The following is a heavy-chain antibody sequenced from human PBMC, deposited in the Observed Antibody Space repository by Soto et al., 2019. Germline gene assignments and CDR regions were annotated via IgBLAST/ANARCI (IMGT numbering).Heavy chain of an antibody. V-gene: IGHV4-61*01. J-gene: IGHJ4*03. Sequence: SEPLSHPSTVSGGWFKRGSYSWSWIQQPPGKGQEWIGYVYHTGRTSYHPSLKSRVSISMDTSKNQFSLNLDYVTAVDTAVYFCARDFAYFDSWGQGT. D-gene: IGHD3-3*01. CDR3: ARDFAYFDS. CDR2: VYHTGRT. CDR1: GGWFKRGSYS.